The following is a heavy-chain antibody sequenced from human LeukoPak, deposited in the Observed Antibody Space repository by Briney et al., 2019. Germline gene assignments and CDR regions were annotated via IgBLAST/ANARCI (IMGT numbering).Heavy chain of an antibody. V-gene: IGHV1-8*03. J-gene: IGHJ3*02. CDR3: ARAVAGTRDAFDI. CDR1: GYTFTSYD. D-gene: IGHD6-19*01. Sequence: ASVKVSCKASGYTFTSYDINWVRQATGQGLEWMGWMDPNSGNTGYAQKFQGRVTITRNTSISTAYMELSSLRSEDTAVYYCARAVAGTRDAFDIWGQGTMVTVSS. CDR2: MDPNSGNT.